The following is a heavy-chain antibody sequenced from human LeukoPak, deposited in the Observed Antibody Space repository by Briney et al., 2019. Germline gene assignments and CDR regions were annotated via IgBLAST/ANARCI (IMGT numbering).Heavy chain of an antibody. CDR3: ARIAGSGADI. CDR1: GGSFSGYY. CDR2: INHSGST. J-gene: IGHJ3*02. Sequence: PSETLSLTCAVYGGSFSGYYWSWIRQPPGKGLEWIGEINHSGSTNYNPSLKSRVTISVDTSKNQFSLKLSSVTAADTAVYYCARIAGSGADIWGQGTMVTVSS. D-gene: IGHD3-10*01. V-gene: IGHV4-34*01.